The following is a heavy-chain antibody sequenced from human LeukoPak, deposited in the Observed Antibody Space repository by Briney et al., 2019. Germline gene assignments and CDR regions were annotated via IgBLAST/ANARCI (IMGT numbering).Heavy chain of an antibody. D-gene: IGHD6-6*01. CDR3: TRAMYTSSSLFDY. J-gene: IGHJ4*02. CDR2: INDDGSDT. CDR1: GFTFKLYW. V-gene: IGHV3-74*01. Sequence: GGSLRLSCAASGFTFKLYWMHWVRQVPGKRPVWVSRINDDGSDTIYADSVRGRFTISRDDAKNTVYLQMNNLRAEDTAVYYCTRAMYTSSSLFDYWGQGTPVTVSS.